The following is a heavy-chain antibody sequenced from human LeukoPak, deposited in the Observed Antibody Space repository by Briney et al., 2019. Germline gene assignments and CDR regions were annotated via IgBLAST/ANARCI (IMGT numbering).Heavy chain of an antibody. D-gene: IGHD3-22*01. Sequence: SVKVSCKASGGTFISYAISWVRQVPGQGLEWMGGIIPIFGTANYAQKFQGRVTITADESTSTAYMELSSLRSEDAAVYYCARLLGPTYYYDSSGYPASDYYFDYWGQGTLVTVSS. CDR1: GGTFISYA. CDR2: IIPIFGTA. J-gene: IGHJ4*02. V-gene: IGHV1-69*13. CDR3: ARLLGPTYYYDSSGYPASDYYFDY.